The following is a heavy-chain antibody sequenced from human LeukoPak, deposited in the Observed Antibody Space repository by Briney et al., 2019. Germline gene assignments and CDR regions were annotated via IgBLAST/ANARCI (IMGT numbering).Heavy chain of an antibody. V-gene: IGHV3-20*04. Sequence: GGSLRLSCAASGFKFDDHGMSWVRQVPGKGLEWVSGLNWNGGRTGYADSVKGRFTISRDNAKNSLYLQMNSLRAEDTAFYYCAKHRSFIGLDIWGQGTMVIVSS. CDR1: GFKFDDHG. CDR3: AKHRSFIGLDI. J-gene: IGHJ3*02. CDR2: LNWNGGRT. D-gene: IGHD1-26*01.